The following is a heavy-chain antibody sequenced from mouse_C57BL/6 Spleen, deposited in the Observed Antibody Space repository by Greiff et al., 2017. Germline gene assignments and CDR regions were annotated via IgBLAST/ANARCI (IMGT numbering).Heavy chain of an antibody. Sequence: VQLQQPGAELVKPGASVKMSCKASGYTFTSYWITWVKQRPGQGLAWIGDIYPGSGSTNYNEKFKSKATLTVDTSSSTAYMQLSSLTSEDSAVYYCARDYYGSSPFAYWGQGTLVTVSA. D-gene: IGHD1-1*01. CDR1: GYTFTSYW. CDR3: ARDYYGSSPFAY. J-gene: IGHJ3*01. V-gene: IGHV1-55*01. CDR2: IYPGSGST.